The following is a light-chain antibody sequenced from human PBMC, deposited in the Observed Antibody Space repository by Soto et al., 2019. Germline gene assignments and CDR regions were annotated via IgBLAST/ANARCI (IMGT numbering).Light chain of an antibody. CDR1: QSISSW. J-gene: IGKJ1*01. CDR3: QQYNSYST. CDR2: DAS. V-gene: IGKV1-5*01. Sequence: DIQMTQSPSTLSASVGDRVTITCRASQSISSWLAWYQQKPGKAPKLLIYDASSLESGVPSRFSGSGSGTEFTLTISRLQPDDFATYYRQQYNSYSTFGQGTKVEIK.